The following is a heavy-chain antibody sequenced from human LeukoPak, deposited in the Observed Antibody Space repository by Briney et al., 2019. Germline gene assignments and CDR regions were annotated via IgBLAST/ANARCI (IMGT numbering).Heavy chain of an antibody. V-gene: IGHV3-7*01. D-gene: IGHD1-7*01. Sequence: PGGSLRLSCAASGFTFSSHWVSWVRQAPGKRLQWVANINQDGGEKHYVDSVRGRFTISRDNVKNSLYLQMNSLRVEDSAVYYCASNWDYVMGYGMDVWGQGTTVTVSS. CDR2: INQDGGEK. J-gene: IGHJ6*02. CDR1: GFTFSSHW. CDR3: ASNWDYVMGYGMDV.